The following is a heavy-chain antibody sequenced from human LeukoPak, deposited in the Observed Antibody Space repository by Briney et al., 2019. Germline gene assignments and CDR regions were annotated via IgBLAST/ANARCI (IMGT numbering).Heavy chain of an antibody. CDR2: ISHEGDS. J-gene: IGHJ6*03. D-gene: IGHD1-7*01. V-gene: IGHV4-34*01. CDR3: ARGRNYVSDYYFDV. Sequence: KPSETLSLTCAVYGVSLRGYYWSWIRQSPEKGLEWIGEISHEGDSIYNPSLKSRLTLSVDMSKNQFSLKLRSVTAADTAVYYCARGRNYVSDYYFDVWGKGTTSSSP. CDR1: GVSLRGYY.